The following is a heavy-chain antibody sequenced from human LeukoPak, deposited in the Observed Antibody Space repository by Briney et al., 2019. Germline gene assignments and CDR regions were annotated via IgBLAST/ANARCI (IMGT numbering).Heavy chain of an antibody. CDR1: GFTFSTYS. J-gene: IGHJ2*01. V-gene: IGHV3-21*01. CDR3: ARDQIVVERAATEGNFDL. CDR2: ISTITTYI. D-gene: IGHD2-2*01. Sequence: PGRSLRLSCAASGFTFSTYSMNWVRQAPGNGLEWVSSISTITTYIYYADSVKGRFTISRDNAKNSLYLQMNSLRAEETAVYYCARDQIVVERAATEGNFDLWGRGTLVTVSS.